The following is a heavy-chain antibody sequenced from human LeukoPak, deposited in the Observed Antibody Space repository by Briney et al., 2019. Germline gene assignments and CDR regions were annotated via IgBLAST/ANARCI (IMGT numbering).Heavy chain of an antibody. CDR3: AREGSNYGPFDY. D-gene: IGHD4-11*01. CDR1: GFTVSSNY. J-gene: IGHJ4*02. V-gene: IGHV3-53*01. Sequence: GGSLRLSCAASGFTVSSNYMSWVRQAPGKGLEWVSVIYRGNNTYYADSAKGRFTISRDNSRNTLYLQMNSLRAEDTAIYYCAREGSNYGPFDYWGQGTLVTVSS. CDR2: IYRGNNT.